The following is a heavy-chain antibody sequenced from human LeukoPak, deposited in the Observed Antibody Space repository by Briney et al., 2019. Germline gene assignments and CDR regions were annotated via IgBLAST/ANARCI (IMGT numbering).Heavy chain of an antibody. V-gene: IGHV4-34*01. J-gene: IGHJ3*02. CDR2: INHSGST. CDR3: ARGADSSGYRIFFDI. CDR1: GGSFSGYY. Sequence: SETLSLTCAVYGGSFSGYYWSWIRQPPGKGLEWIGEINHSGSTNYNPSLKSRVTISVDTSKNQFSLKLSSVTAADTAVYYCARGADSSGYRIFFDIWGQGTMVTVSS. D-gene: IGHD3-22*01.